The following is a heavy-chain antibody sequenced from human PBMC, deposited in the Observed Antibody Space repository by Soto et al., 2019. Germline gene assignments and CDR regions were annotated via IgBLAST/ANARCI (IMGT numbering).Heavy chain of an antibody. CDR1: GYTFTTYY. V-gene: IGHV1-46*01. J-gene: IGHJ4*02. CDR3: ARVRVDCSGGSCWGSVEDI. CDR2: IDPSGGST. Sequence: QVQLVQSGAEVKKPGASVKVSCKASGYTFTTYYMHWVRQAPGQGLEWMGIIDPSGGSTNYAQKFRRGANIHRDASPGTVYMALISLRSEDTDFYYCARVRVDCSGGSCWGSVEDIWGQGTLVTVSS. D-gene: IGHD2-15*01.